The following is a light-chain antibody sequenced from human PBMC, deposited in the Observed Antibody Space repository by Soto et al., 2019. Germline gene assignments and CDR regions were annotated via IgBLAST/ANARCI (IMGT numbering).Light chain of an antibody. CDR3: QQYGTSPET. Sequence: ESVLTQSPGTLSLSPGERATLSCRASQSVRTNFLAWYQQKPGQAPRLLIYGASSRATGIPDRFSGSGSGTDFTLTVSRLEPEDFAVYYCQQYGTSPETFGQGTKVEIK. CDR1: QSVRTNF. CDR2: GAS. V-gene: IGKV3-20*01. J-gene: IGKJ1*01.